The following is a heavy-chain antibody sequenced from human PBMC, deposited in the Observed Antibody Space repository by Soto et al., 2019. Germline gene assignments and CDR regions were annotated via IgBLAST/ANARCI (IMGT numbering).Heavy chain of an antibody. CDR2: LVVGTGNT. CDR1: GFTFRSSA. V-gene: IGHV1-58*01. CDR3: ATGAYCSGGSCSDYYYYYYGMDI. Sequence: QMQLVQSGPEVKKPGTSVKVSCKTSGFTFRSSAVQWVRQARGQRLEWIGWLVVGTGNTNYAQKFQQRVTISSDRSTNTVSMELSSLTSEDTAVYYCATGAYCSGGSCSDYYYYYYGMDIWGQGTTVTVSS. J-gene: IGHJ6*02. D-gene: IGHD2-15*01.